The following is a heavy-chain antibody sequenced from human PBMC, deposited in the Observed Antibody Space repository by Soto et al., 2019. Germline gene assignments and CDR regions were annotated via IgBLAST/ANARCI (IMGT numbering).Heavy chain of an antibody. D-gene: IGHD2-2*01. V-gene: IGHV1-69*13. J-gene: IGHJ4*02. CDR3: AREGIDIVVVPAARYFDY. CDR2: IIPIFGTA. CDR1: GGTFSSYA. Sequence: SVKVSCKASGGTFSSYAISWVRQAPGQGLEWMGGIIPIFGTANYAQKFQGRVTITADESTSTAYMELSSLRSEDTAVYYCAREGIDIVVVPAARYFDYWGQGTLVTV.